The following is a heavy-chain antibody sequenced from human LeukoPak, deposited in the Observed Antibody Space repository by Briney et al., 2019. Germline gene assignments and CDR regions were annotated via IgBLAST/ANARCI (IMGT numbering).Heavy chain of an antibody. CDR3: WRGGGYLSPFYT. D-gene: IGHD3-16*01. CDR2: IYCGGGT. CDR1: GFTVSSNY. J-gene: IGHJ3*02. V-gene: IGHV3-53*01. Sequence: GGSLRLSCAASGFTVSSNYMSWVRQAPGKGLEWVSVIYCGGGTFYAAAVKGRFSISRGNSNNKLYLQLISLRAEDTAVFYYWRGGGYLSPFYTWGQGKMVTVSS.